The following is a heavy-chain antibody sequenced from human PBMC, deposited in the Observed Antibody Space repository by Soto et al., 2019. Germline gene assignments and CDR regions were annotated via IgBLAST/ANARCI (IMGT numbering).Heavy chain of an antibody. CDR3: ARDNVAGYCTGTSCYGDGMDV. CDR2: ISGSRSYT. D-gene: IGHD2-2*03. J-gene: IGHJ6*02. CDR1: GFTFSDYY. Sequence: QVQLVESGGGLVKPGGSLRLSCAASGFTFSDYYMSWIRQAPGKGLEWVSYISGSRSYTDYADSVKGRFTISRDNAKKSLYLQMNNLRDEDTAVNYCARDNVAGYCTGTSCYGDGMDVWGQGTTVTVSS. V-gene: IGHV3-11*05.